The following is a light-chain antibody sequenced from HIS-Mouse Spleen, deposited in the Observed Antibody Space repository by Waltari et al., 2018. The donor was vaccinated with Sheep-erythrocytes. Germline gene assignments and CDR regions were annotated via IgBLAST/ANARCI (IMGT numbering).Light chain of an antibody. J-gene: IGLJ3*02. CDR1: RSDVGSYNL. V-gene: IGLV2-23*01. Sequence: QSALTQPASVSGSPGQSITISCTGTRSDVGSYNLLSRYQQHPGKALKLMIYEGSKRPSGVSNRFSGSKSGNTASLTISGLQAEDEADYYCCSYAGSSTPWVFGGGTKLTVL. CDR2: EGS. CDR3: CSYAGSSTPWV.